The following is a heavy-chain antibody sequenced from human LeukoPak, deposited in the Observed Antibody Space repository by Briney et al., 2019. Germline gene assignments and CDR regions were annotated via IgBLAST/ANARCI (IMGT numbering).Heavy chain of an antibody. J-gene: IGHJ3*02. CDR3: ATDTPDGSYWGDAFDI. D-gene: IGHD1-26*01. Sequence: GASVKVSCKVSGYTLTELSMHWVRQAPGKGLEWMGGFDPEDGETIYAQKFQGRVTMTEDTSTDTAYMELSSLRSEDTAVYYCATDTPDGSYWGDAFDIWGQGTMVTVSS. CDR1: GYTLTELS. V-gene: IGHV1-24*01. CDR2: FDPEDGET.